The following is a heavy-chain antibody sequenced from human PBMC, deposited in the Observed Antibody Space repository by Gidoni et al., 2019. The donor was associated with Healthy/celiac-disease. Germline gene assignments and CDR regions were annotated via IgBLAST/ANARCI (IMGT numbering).Heavy chain of an antibody. CDR2: IIPILGIA. CDR3: ARDTGYGDYGSY. J-gene: IGHJ4*02. V-gene: IGHV1-69*08. D-gene: IGHD4-17*01. Sequence: QVQLVQSGAEVKKPGSSVKVSCKASGGTFSSYTISWVRQAPGQGLEWMGRIIPILGIANYAQKFQGRVTITADKSTSTAYMELSSLRSEDTAVYDCARDTGYGDYGSYWGQGTLVTVSS. CDR1: GGTFSSYT.